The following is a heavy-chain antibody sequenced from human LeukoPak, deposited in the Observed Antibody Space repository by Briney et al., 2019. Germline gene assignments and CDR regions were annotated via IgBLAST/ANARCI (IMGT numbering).Heavy chain of an antibody. CDR2: IYSSGST. D-gene: IGHD2-8*01. CDR1: GGSISSGDYY. Sequence: SETLSLTCTVSGGSISSGDYYWSWIRQPPGKGLEWIGYIYSSGSTYYNPSLKSRVTISVDTSKNQFSLKLSSVTAAATAVYYCARVSLYYAKVDYWGQGTLVTVSS. J-gene: IGHJ4*02. V-gene: IGHV4-30-4*01. CDR3: ARVSLYYAKVDY.